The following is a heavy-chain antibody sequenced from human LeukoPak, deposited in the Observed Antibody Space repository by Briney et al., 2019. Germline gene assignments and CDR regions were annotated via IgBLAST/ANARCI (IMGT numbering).Heavy chain of an antibody. Sequence: ASVKVSCKASGYTFTSYYMHWVRQAPGQGLEWMGIINPIGGSTSYAQKFQGRVTMTRDTSTSTVYMELSSLRSEDTAVYYCARGHYDSSGYYPNWFDPRGQGTLVTVSS. CDR1: GYTFTSYY. J-gene: IGHJ5*02. V-gene: IGHV1-46*01. D-gene: IGHD3-22*01. CDR2: INPIGGST. CDR3: ARGHYDSSGYYPNWFDP.